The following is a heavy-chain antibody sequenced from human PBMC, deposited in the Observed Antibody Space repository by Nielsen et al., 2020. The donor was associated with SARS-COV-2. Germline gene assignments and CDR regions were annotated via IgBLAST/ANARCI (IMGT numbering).Heavy chain of an antibody. J-gene: IGHJ6*02. CDR1: GGSISSYY. Sequence: SETLSLTCTVSGGSISSYYWSWIRQPPGKGLEWIGYIYYSGSTNYNPSLKSRVTITVDTSKNQFSLKLSSVTAADTAVYYCARGRPRLMNRQQLVIRDHYYYGMDVWGQGTTVTVSS. CDR3: ARGRPRLMNRQQLVIRDHYYYGMDV. D-gene: IGHD6-13*01. CDR2: IYYSGST. V-gene: IGHV4-59*12.